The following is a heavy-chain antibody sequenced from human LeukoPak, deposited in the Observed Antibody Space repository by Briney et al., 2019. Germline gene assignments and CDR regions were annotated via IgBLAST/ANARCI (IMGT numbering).Heavy chain of an antibody. CDR2: IGGSGGGT. CDR1: GFSFYNYA. CDR3: AKGADGSAYYFFDY. Sequence: PGGSLRLSCAASGFSFYNYALNWVRQAPGKGLEWVSVIGGSGGGTYYADSVKGRFTIFRDSSKNTLYLQMNNLRAEDTAVYYCAKGADGSAYYFFDYWSQGALVTVSS. V-gene: IGHV3-23*01. J-gene: IGHJ4*02. D-gene: IGHD3-22*01.